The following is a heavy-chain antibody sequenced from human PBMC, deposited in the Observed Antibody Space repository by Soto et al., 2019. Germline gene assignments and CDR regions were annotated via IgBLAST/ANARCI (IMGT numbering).Heavy chain of an antibody. D-gene: IGHD3-10*01. J-gene: IGHJ4*02. CDR1: GDSITRITYF. V-gene: IGHV4-39*01. CDR3: PKNLPKKVRVDY. CDR2: IYYSGRT. Sequence: QLQLQESGPGLVKHSETLSLTCSLSGDSITRITYFWAWIRQSTGKGLEWVGSIYYSGRTHYNPSLKSRFTIYVDRSKNQCSLKMSSVTDSDTAVYDWPKNLPKKVRVDYWGPGTLVTVSS.